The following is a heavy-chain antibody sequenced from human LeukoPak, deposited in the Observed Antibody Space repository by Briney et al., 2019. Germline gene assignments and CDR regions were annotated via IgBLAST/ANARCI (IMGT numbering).Heavy chain of an antibody. CDR1: GVTFDDYG. J-gene: IGHJ6*03. Sequence: RPGESLRLSCAASGVTFDDYGMSWVRQPPGKGLEWVADINWNGGSTDYADTVKGRFTISRDNAKTSLYLQMNSLRAEDTALYYCARATVTSALFYYYFYYLDVWGKGTTVTVSS. D-gene: IGHD4-17*01. CDR2: INWNGGST. CDR3: ARATVTSALFYYYFYYLDV. V-gene: IGHV3-20*04.